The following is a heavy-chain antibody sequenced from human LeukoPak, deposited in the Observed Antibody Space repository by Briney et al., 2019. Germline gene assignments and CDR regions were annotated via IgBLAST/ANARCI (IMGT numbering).Heavy chain of an antibody. V-gene: IGHV5-51*01. J-gene: IGHJ6*02. CDR2: IYPGDSDT. CDR1: GYSFTSYW. Sequence: GESLEISCKGSGYSFTSYWIGWVRQMPGKGLEWMGIIYPGDSDTRYSPSFQGQVTISADKSISTAYLQWSSLKASDTAMYYCARHGSYYYYYYGMDVWGQGTTVTVSS. CDR3: ARHGSYYYYYYGMDV.